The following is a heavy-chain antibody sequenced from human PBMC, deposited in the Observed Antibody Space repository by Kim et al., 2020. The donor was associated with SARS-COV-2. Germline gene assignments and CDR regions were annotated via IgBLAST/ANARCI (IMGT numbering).Heavy chain of an antibody. D-gene: IGHD6-13*01. Sequence: GGSLRLSFEASGFTFTSYWLNWFRKDPVNVLDGVARRIMEASDTHSAYSVKCRFTLSRDHAKNPLTLQLKSLGVEDTAIYYCARGSFQQGFDPWGQGTLVAFSA. J-gene: IGHJ5*02. V-gene: IGHV3-74*01. CDR2: RIMEASDT. CDR1: GFTFTSYW. CDR3: ARGSFQQGFDP.